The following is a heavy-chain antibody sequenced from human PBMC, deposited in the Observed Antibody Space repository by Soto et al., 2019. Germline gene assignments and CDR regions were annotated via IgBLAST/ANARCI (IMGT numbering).Heavy chain of an antibody. Sequence: QVQLVQSGAEVKKPGASVKVSCKTSGYTFASYDINWVRQATGQGLEWMGWMNPNSGNTGYAQKFQGRLTMTRDTSISTAYMELSSLRSEDTAVYYCARGKGTRGSRPDPWGQGTLVTVSS. D-gene: IGHD2-8*02. J-gene: IGHJ5*02. V-gene: IGHV1-8*01. CDR3: ARGKGTRGSRPDP. CDR2: MNPNSGNT. CDR1: GYTFASYD.